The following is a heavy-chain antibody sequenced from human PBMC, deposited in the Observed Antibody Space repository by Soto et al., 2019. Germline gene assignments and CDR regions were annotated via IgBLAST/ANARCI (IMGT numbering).Heavy chain of an antibody. CDR3: ARDVPYYYYMDV. J-gene: IGHJ6*03. CDR1: GGSISSYY. Sequence: PSVTLSLTCTVSGGSISSYYWSWIRQPPGKGLEWIGYIYYSGSTNYNPSLKSRVTISVDTSKNQFSLKLSSVTAADTAVYYCARDVPYYYYMDVWGKGTTVTVSS. CDR2: IYYSGST. V-gene: IGHV4-59*01. D-gene: IGHD2-2*01.